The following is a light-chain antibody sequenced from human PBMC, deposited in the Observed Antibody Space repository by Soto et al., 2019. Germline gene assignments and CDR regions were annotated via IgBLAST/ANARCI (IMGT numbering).Light chain of an antibody. V-gene: IGKV3-20*01. CDR2: GAS. J-gene: IGKJ3*01. CDR3: QQYGGSPQFT. CDR1: QSVTSTY. Sequence: EIVLTQSPGTLSLSPGESATLSCRASQSVTSTYLAWYQQKPGQAPRLLIYGASSRATGVPDRISGSGSGTDFKLTISSPEPEDFRVDFCQQYGGSPQFTFGPGTRVEI.